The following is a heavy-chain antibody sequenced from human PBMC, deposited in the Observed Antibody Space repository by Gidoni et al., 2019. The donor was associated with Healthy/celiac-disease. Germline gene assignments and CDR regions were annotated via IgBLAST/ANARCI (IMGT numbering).Heavy chain of an antibody. CDR3: AKDLCSGGSCYLDY. CDR1: GLTFSSDG. D-gene: IGHD2-15*01. CDR2: ISYDGSNK. J-gene: IGHJ4*02. Sequence: QVQLVESGGGVVQPGRSLRLSCAASGLTFSSDGMHWVRQAPGKGLEWVAVISYDGSNKYYADSVKGRFTISRDNSKNTLYLQMNSLRAEDTAVYYCAKDLCSGGSCYLDYWGQGTLVTVSS. V-gene: IGHV3-30*18.